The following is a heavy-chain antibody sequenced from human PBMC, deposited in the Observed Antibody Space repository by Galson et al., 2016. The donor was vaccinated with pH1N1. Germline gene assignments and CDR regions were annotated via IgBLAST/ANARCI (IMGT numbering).Heavy chain of an antibody. V-gene: IGHV1-69*13. Sequence: SVKVSCKASGGTFGSYGINWVRQAPGQGLEWMGGIIPIFGTTNHAQRFQGRVTITADESTSTAYMDLQMHSLRAEDTAVYYCARGLLSEDDVGMDVWGRGTTVIVSS. D-gene: IGHD1-1*01. J-gene: IGHJ6*02. CDR1: GGTFGSYG. CDR2: IIPIFGTT. CDR3: ARGLLSEDDVGMDV.